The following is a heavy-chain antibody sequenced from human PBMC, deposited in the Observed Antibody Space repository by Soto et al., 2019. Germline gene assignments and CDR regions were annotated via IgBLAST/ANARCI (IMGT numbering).Heavy chain of an antibody. V-gene: IGHV3-30-3*01. CDR1: GFTFSSYA. D-gene: IGHD1-26*01. J-gene: IGHJ4*02. CDR2: ISYDGSNK. CDR3: AKGGEWELLPFDY. Sequence: QVQLVESGGGVVQPGRSLRLSCAASGFTFSSYAMHWVRQAPGKGLEWVAVISYDGSNKYYADSVKGRFTISRDNSKNTLYLQMNSLRAADTAVYYCAKGGEWELLPFDYWGQGTLVTVSS.